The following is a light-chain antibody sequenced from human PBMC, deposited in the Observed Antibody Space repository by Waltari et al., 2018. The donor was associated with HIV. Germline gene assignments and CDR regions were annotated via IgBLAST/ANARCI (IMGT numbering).Light chain of an antibody. Sequence: EAVMTQSPATLSVSPGERATLSCKASQSVSSNLAWYQQKPGQAPRFLIHDASTRATGIPARFSGSGSGTEFTLTISSLQSEDFAIYYCQEYNKWPFTFGPGTKVDIK. V-gene: IGKV3-15*01. CDR1: QSVSSN. CDR2: DAS. CDR3: QEYNKWPFT. J-gene: IGKJ3*01.